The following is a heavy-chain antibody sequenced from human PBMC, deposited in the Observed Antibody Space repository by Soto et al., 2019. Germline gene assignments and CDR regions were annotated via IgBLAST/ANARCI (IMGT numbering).Heavy chain of an antibody. CDR2: ISFNSGSI. CDR1: GFTFDDYA. V-gene: IGHV3-9*01. J-gene: IGHJ4*02. D-gene: IGHD3-16*01. Sequence: GGSLRLSCVASGFTFDDYAMHWVRQAPGKGLEWVSGISFNSGSIGYAESVKGRFTISRDNARNSLYLQMNSLRAEDTALYYCARDKALTPRTYYFDYWGQGTLVTVSS. CDR3: ARDKALTPRTYYFDY.